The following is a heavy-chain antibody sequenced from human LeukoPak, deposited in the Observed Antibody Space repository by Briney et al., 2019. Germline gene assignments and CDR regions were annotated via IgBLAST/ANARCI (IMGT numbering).Heavy chain of an antibody. V-gene: IGHV3-23*01. D-gene: IGHD3-10*01. CDR2: VSGSGGST. CDR1: GFTFSSYA. CDR3: ANEYYGSGSYYQTVDY. J-gene: IGHJ4*02. Sequence: GGSLRLSCAASGFTFSSYAMSWVRQAPGKGLEWVSAVSGSGGSTYYADSVKGRFTISRDNSKNPLYLQMNSVRAEDTAVYYCANEYYGSGSYYQTVDYWGQGTLVTVSS.